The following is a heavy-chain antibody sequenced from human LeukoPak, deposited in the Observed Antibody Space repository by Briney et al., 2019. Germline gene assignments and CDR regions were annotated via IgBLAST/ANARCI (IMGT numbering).Heavy chain of an antibody. CDR3: ARQGDSDAFDI. CDR1: GGFISSFY. CDR2: IYYSGST. V-gene: IGHV4-59*08. Sequence: PSDTLSLICTVSGGFISSFYWHWIRQPPGKGLEWVGYIYYSGSTKYNPSLQSRVITSVDTSKNQFALKLSSVTAADTAMYYCARQGDSDAFDIWGQGTMVTVSS. J-gene: IGHJ3*02. D-gene: IGHD3-16*01.